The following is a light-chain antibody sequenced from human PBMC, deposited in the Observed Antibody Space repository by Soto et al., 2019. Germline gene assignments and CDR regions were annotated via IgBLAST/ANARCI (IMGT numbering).Light chain of an antibody. CDR2: RDD. V-gene: IGLV3-9*01. CDR3: QVWDSSTVV. Sequence: SYELTQPLSVSVALGQTARITCGGNNIGSKNVHWYQQKPGQAPVLVIYRDDNRPSGIPERFSGSNSGNTATLTITGAQAGDDADYYCQVWDSSTVVFGGGTKLTVL. J-gene: IGLJ2*01. CDR1: NIGSKN.